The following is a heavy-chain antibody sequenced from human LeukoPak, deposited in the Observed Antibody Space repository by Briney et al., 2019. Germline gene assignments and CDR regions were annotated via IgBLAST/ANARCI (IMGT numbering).Heavy chain of an antibody. V-gene: IGHV4-39*07. J-gene: IGHJ4*02. D-gene: IGHD5-24*01. CDR1: GGSISSSSYY. CDR3: ASSNPGRRWLQLEGHPSYYFDY. Sequence: SETLSLTCTVSGGSISSSSYYWGWIRQPPGKGLEWIGSIYYSGSTYYNPSLKSRVTISVDTSKNQFSLKLSSVTAADTAVYYCASSNPGRRWLQLEGHPSYYFDYWGQGTLVTVSS. CDR2: IYYSGST.